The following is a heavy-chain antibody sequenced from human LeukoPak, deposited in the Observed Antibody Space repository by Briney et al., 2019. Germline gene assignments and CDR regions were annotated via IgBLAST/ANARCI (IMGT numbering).Heavy chain of an antibody. CDR2: ISYDGSNK. D-gene: IGHD3-10*01. J-gene: IGHJ6*02. CDR3: AKARGSGNYYNVMDV. CDR1: GFTFSSYG. V-gene: IGHV3-30*18. Sequence: GRSLRLSYAASGFTFSSYGMHWVRQAPGKGLEWVAVISYDGSNKYYADSVKGRFTISRDNSKNTLYVQMNSLRAEDTAVYYCAKARGSGNYYNVMDVWGQGTTVTVSS.